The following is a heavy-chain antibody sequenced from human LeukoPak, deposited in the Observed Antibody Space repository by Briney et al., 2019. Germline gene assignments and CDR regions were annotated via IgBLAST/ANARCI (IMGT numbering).Heavy chain of an antibody. CDR1: GYTFTSYY. J-gene: IGHJ6*02. Sequence: ASVKVSCKASGYTFTSYYMHWVRQAPGQGLEWMGIINPSGGSTGYAQKFQGRVTMTRDTSTSTVYMELSSLRSEDTAVYYCARDGYSYGHPLYYYYGMDVWGQGTTVTVSS. CDR2: INPSGGST. V-gene: IGHV1-46*01. CDR3: ARDGYSYGHPLYYYYGMDV. D-gene: IGHD5-18*01.